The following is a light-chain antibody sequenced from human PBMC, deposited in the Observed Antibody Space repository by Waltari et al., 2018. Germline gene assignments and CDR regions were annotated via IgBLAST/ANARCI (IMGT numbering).Light chain of an antibody. V-gene: IGKV1-39*01. CDR1: QSVENY. J-gene: IGKJ2*01. Sequence: DIQMTQSPSSLSASVGDRVTITCRASQSVENYLNWYQQKPGQAPKVLIFAASNLKSGGPSRFSGSGSGTDFTLTITSLQPEDVATYYCQQSHSIPRTFGQGTRLEIK. CDR2: AAS. CDR3: QQSHSIPRT.